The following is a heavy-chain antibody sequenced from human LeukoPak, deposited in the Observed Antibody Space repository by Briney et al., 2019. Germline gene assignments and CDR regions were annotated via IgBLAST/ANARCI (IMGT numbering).Heavy chain of an antibody. D-gene: IGHD3-10*01. Sequence: SDTLFLTCTVSSGSISSVDYYWSWLRQPPGKALEWIGYIYYTGSAYYNPSLGGRVTLSVDTSKNQFSVKLSSVTAADTAVYYCARSRNYYGSGDYWGQGTLVTVSS. CDR3: ARSRNYYGSGDY. J-gene: IGHJ4*02. V-gene: IGHV4-61*08. CDR1: SGSISSVDYY. CDR2: IYYTGSA.